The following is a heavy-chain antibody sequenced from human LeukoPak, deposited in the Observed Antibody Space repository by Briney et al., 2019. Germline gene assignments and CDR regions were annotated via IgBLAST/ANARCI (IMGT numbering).Heavy chain of an antibody. J-gene: IGHJ6*02. Sequence: GASVKVSCKASGYTFTNYAINWVRQAPGQGLEWMGWISPYNGDTNYAQKLQGRVTMTTDTSTSTAYMELRSLRSNDTAVYYCARDYYGSGSYLLIYYYGMDVWGQGTTVTVSS. D-gene: IGHD3-10*01. V-gene: IGHV1-18*01. CDR3: ARDYYGSGSYLLIYYYGMDV. CDR1: GYTFTNYA. CDR2: ISPYNGDT.